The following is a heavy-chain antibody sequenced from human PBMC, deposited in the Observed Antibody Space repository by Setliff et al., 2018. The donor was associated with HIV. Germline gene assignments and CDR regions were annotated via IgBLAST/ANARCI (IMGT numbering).Heavy chain of an antibody. CDR2: IRSKRYGGTP. J-gene: IGHJ6*03. CDR3: TREVVTTSLGNYYFMDV. D-gene: IGHD2-21*02. V-gene: IGHV3-49*04. Sequence: GGSLRLSCRGFGFTFVDYSMTWVRQAPGKGPEWVGFIRSKRYGGTPQYAASVKGRFTISRDDSKSIAYLQMNSLKTDDSAVYYCTREVVTTSLGNYYFMDVWGNGTTVTVSS. CDR1: GFTFVDYS.